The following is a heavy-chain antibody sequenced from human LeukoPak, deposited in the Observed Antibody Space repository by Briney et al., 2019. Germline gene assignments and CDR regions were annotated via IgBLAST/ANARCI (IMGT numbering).Heavy chain of an antibody. CDR1: GYMFTELS. D-gene: IGHD4-23*01. V-gene: IGHV1-24*01. Sequence: GASVKVSCKVSGYMFTELSMHWVRQAPGKGLEWMGGFDPENGETVYAQEFQGRVTMTEDTSTDTAYMELSSLSSDDTAVYYCALDYGGNRGLQGFDYWGQGSLLTVSS. CDR2: FDPENGET. J-gene: IGHJ4*02. CDR3: ALDYGGNRGLQGFDY.